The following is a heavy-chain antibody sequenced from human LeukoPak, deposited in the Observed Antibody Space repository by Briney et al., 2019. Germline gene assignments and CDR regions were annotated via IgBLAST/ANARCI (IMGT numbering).Heavy chain of an antibody. D-gene: IGHD3-22*01. CDR1: GGSISGYY. CDR2: IHYSGST. J-gene: IGHJ4*02. V-gene: IGHV4-59*12. CDR3: ARDRYDSSGYGAWYDY. Sequence: PSETLSLTCSVSGGSISGYYWSWIRQPPGKGLEWIGYIHYSGSTNYNPSLKSRVTISVDTSKNQFSLKLSSVTAADTAVYYCARDRYDSSGYGAWYDYWGQGTLVTVSS.